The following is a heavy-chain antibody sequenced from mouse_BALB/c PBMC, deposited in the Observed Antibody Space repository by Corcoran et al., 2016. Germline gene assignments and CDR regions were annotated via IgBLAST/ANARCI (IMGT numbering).Heavy chain of an antibody. V-gene: IGHV9-3-1*01. Sequence: QIQLVQSGPELKKPGETVKISCKASGYTFTNYGMNWVKQAPGKGLKWMGWINTYTGEPTYADDFKGRFAFSLETTASTAYLQINNLKNEDTATYFCARFYYDYRDFDYGGQGTTLTVSS. CDR2: INTYTGEP. D-gene: IGHD2-4*01. CDR1: GYTFTNYG. J-gene: IGHJ2*01. CDR3: ARFYYDYRDFDY.